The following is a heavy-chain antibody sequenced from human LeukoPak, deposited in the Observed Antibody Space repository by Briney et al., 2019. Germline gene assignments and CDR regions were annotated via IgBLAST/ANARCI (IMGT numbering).Heavy chain of an antibody. V-gene: IGHV1-18*01. CDR1: GYTFTTYG. CDR2: ISAYNGNT. Sequence: GASVKVSCKASGYTFTTYGITWVRQAPGQGLEWMGWISAYNGNTKYAQKFQGRVSMTADTSTSTAYMELSRLRSDDTAVYYCARGAYYYYYYMDVWGKGTTVTVSS. CDR3: ARGAYYYYYYMDV. J-gene: IGHJ6*03.